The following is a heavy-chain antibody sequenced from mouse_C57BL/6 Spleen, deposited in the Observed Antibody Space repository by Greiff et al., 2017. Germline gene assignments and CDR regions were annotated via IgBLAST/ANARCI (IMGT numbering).Heavy chain of an antibody. Sequence: EVKLVESGGGLVQPGGSLKLSCAASGFTFSDYYMYWVRQTPEKRLEWVAYISNGGGSTYYPDTVKGRFTISRDNAKNTLYLQMSRLKSEDTAMYYCARHLVTTHYAMDYWGQGTSVTGSS. J-gene: IGHJ4*01. CDR1: GFTFSDYY. CDR3: ARHLVTTHYAMDY. V-gene: IGHV5-12*01. D-gene: IGHD2-2*01. CDR2: ISNGGGST.